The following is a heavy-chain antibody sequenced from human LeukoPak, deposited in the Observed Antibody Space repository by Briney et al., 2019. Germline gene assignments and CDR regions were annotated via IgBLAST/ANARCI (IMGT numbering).Heavy chain of an antibody. CDR1: GFTFRNYA. J-gene: IGHJ4*02. Sequence: GGSLRLSCAASGFTFRNYAMSWVRQAPGKGLEWVSGTSGSGGSTYYADSVKGRLTISRDNSKNTLYLQMNSLRAEDTAVYYCAKYGLGLLVYADFDHWGQGTLVTVPS. CDR3: AKYGLGLLVYADFDH. D-gene: IGHD2-8*01. V-gene: IGHV3-23*01. CDR2: TSGSGGST.